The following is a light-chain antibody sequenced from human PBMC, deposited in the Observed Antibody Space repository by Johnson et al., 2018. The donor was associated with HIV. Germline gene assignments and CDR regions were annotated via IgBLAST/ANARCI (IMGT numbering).Light chain of an antibody. CDR1: SSNIENNY. CDR2: DNN. V-gene: IGLV1-51*01. Sequence: QSVLTQPPSVSAASGQRVDISCSGSSSNIENNYLSWYQQLPHTAPRLLISDNNKRPSGIPDRFSGSKSGASATLDITGLQPGDEAYYYCGTWDNSLNVYVFGTGTKVTVL. J-gene: IGLJ1*01. CDR3: GTWDNSLNVYV.